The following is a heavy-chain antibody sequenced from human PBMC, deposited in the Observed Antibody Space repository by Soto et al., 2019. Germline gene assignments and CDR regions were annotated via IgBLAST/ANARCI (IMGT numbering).Heavy chain of an antibody. Sequence: SETLSLTCTVSGVSISSGNWWTWVRQSPRKGLEYIGEIFHDGTANYFPSFERRVAMSVDKSRNQFSLKLTSVTAADAAIYYCARLVYETRLDYLYFDFWGQGAQVTVSS. J-gene: IGHJ4*02. V-gene: IGHV4-4*02. CDR3: ARLVYETRLDYLYFDF. CDR1: GVSISSGNW. CDR2: IFHDGTA. D-gene: IGHD3-16*01.